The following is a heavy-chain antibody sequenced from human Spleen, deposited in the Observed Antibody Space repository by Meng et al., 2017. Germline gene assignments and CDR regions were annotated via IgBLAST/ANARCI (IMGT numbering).Heavy chain of an antibody. V-gene: IGHV4-34*01. CDR2: IKHSGRT. J-gene: IGHJ4*02. CDR1: GGSFRGNY. D-gene: IGHD4-11*01. CDR3: ARGPTTMAHDFDY. Sequence: QLQESCHGLVKPSVTLSHTRGVYGGSFRGNYFWRWSRKSQDKGLEWIGEIKHSGRTNYNPSLSSRVAISVDTSQNNLSLKLSSVTAADSAVYYCARGPTTMAHDFDYWGQGTLVTASS.